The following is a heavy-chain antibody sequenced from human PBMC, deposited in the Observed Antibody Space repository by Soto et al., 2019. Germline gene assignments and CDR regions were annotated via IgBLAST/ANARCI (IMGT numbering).Heavy chain of an antibody. D-gene: IGHD1-26*01. J-gene: IGHJ6*02. CDR3: ARDFLGGELPFCNNMDV. Sequence: EVQLVESGGGLVQPGRSLRLSCAASGFTFDDYAMHWVRQVPGKGLEWVSTISWNSADIEYAESVKGRFTISRDNAKRSLYLQMNSLRHEDTALCYCARDFLGGELPFCNNMDVWGQGTTVTVSS. V-gene: IGHV3-9*01. CDR1: GFTFDDYA. CDR2: ISWNSADI.